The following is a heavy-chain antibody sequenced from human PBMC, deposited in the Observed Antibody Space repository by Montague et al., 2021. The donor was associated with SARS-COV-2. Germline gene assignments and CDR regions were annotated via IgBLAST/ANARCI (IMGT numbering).Heavy chain of an antibody. CDR1: GGSISSSSYY. J-gene: IGHJ5*02. Sequence: SETLSLTCTVSGGSISSSSYYWGWIRQPPGKGLEWIGCIYYSGSTYYNPSLKSRVTISVDTSKNQFSLKLSSVTAADTAVYYCARQEYCNDSSGHGGMDWFDPWGQGTLVTVSS. CDR3: ARQEYCNDSSGHGGMDWFDP. D-gene: IGHD3-22*01. CDR2: IYYSGST. V-gene: IGHV4-39*01.